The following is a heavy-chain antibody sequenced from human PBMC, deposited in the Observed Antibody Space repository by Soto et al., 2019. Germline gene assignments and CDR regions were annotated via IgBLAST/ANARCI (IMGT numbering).Heavy chain of an antibody. CDR3: ARDRPTSSIRARDYYYAMDV. D-gene: IGHD6-6*01. Sequence: PSETLSLTCTVSGASISRYYWSWIRQSPGKGLEWIGYLYNTGSTIYNPSLKSRVTISVDTSKNQFSLKMNSVTAADTAVYYCARDRPTSSIRARDYYYAMDVWGHGTTVTVSS. J-gene: IGHJ6*02. CDR1: GASISRYY. CDR2: LYNTGST. V-gene: IGHV4-59*01.